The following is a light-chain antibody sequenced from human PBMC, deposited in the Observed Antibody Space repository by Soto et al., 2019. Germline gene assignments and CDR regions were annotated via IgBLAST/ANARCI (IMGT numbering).Light chain of an antibody. V-gene: IGLV2-14*03. CDR1: SSDVGAYHS. Sequence: QSVLTQPASVSGSPGQSFTISCTGTSSDVGAYHSVSWYQQHPGKAPKPIIFDVSNRPSGVSDRFSGSKSGNTASLTISGLQAEDEADYYCSSFTDTGTVMFGGGTKLTVL. CDR2: DVS. CDR3: SSFTDTGTVM. J-gene: IGLJ3*02.